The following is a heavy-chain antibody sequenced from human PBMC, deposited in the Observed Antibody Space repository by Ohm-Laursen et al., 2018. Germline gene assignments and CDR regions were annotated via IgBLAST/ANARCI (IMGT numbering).Heavy chain of an antibody. CDR3: ARDVAHGGYGFGMDV. J-gene: IGHJ6*02. D-gene: IGHD5-12*01. V-gene: IGHV3-7*01. CDR2: IKQDGGET. CDR1: GFTFSNYW. Sequence: LRLSCSASGFTFSNYWMSWVRQTPGKGLEWVANIKQDGGETNFADSVKGRFTISRDNAKNSLYLQMNSLRAEDTAVYYCARDVAHGGYGFGMDVWGQGTTVTVSS.